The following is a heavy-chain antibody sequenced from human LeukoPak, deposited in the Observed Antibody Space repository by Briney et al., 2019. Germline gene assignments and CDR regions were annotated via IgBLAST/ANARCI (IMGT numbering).Heavy chain of an antibody. J-gene: IGHJ4*02. CDR1: GGSISSSSYY. V-gene: IGHV4-39*07. CDR2: IYYSGST. D-gene: IGHD4-17*01. CDR3: DGERDVDY. Sequence: PSETLSLTCTVSGGSISSSSYYWGWIRQPPGKGLEWIGSIYYSGSTYYNPSLKSRVTISVDTSKNQFSLKLSSVTAADTAVYYCDGERDVDYWGQGTLVTVSS.